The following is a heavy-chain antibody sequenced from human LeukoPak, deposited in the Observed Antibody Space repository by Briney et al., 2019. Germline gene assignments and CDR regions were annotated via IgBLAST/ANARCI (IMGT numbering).Heavy chain of an antibody. CDR3: ARAMVGYYFDY. D-gene: IGHD2-15*01. CDR1: GGSISSSSYY. J-gene: IGHJ4*02. CDR2: IYHSGST. Sequence: SETLSLTCTVSGGSISSSSYYWGWIRQPPGKGLEWIGYIYHSGSTYYNPSLKSRVTISVDRSKNQFSLKLSSVTAADTAVYYCARAMVGYYFDYWGQGTLVTVSS. V-gene: IGHV4-39*07.